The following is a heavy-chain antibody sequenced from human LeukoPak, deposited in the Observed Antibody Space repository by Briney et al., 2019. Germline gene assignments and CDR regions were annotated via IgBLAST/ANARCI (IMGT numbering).Heavy chain of an antibody. CDR2: IYYSGST. J-gene: IGHJ4*02. V-gene: IGHV4-39*01. CDR1: GGSISSGGYY. Sequence: SETLSLTCTVSGGSISSGGYYWSWIRQHPGKGLEWIGYIYYSGSTYYNPSLKSRVTISVDTSKNQFSLKLSSVTAADTAVYYCARHPGDTYSSSWYELDYWGQGTLVTVSS. CDR3: ARHPGDTYSSSWYELDY. D-gene: IGHD6-13*01.